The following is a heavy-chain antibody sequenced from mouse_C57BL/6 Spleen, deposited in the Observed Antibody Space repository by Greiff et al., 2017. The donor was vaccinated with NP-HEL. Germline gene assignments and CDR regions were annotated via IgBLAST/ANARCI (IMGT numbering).Heavy chain of an antibody. CDR3: AITPWFAY. J-gene: IGHJ3*01. Sequence: QVQLQQSGAELVRPGTSVKLSCKASGYTFTSYWMHWVKQRPGQGLEWIGVIDPSDSYTNYNQKFKGKATLTVDTSSSTAYMQLSSLTSEDSAVYYCAITPWFAYWGQGTLVTVSA. D-gene: IGHD1-3*01. V-gene: IGHV1-59*01. CDR2: IDPSDSYT. CDR1: GYTFTSYW.